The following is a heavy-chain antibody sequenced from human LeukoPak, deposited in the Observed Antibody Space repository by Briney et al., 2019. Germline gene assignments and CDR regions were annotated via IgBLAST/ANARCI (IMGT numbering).Heavy chain of an antibody. CDR3: SRGRDRSKAGDH. CDR1: GGSCDDYY. J-gene: IGHJ4*02. Sequence: SETLSLTCTVYGGSCDDYYCSWIRQPPGKGLEWIGEIQPSGIFYYNSSLGSLLTISIDTSKSQFSLRLTSVTAADTAFYYCSRGRDRSKAGDHWGQGSLVTVSS. V-gene: IGHV4-34*01. D-gene: IGHD5-24*01. CDR2: IQPSGIF.